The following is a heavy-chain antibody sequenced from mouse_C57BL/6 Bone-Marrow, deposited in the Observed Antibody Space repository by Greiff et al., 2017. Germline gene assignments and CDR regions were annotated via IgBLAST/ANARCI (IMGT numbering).Heavy chain of an antibody. CDR3: ARRGAGFAY. CDR1: GYTFTSYW. J-gene: IGHJ3*01. V-gene: IGHV1-64*01. CDR2: IRPNSGST. Sequence: VQLQQPGAELVKPGASVTLSCKASGYTFTSYWMHWVQQRPGQGLEWIGMIRPNSGSTNYNEKFKSKATLTVDKSTSTAYMQLSSLTSEDSAIYYCARRGAGFAYWGQGTLVTVSA.